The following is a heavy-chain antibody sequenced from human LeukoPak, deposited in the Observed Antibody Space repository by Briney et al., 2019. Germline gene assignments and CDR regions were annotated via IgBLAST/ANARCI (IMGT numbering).Heavy chain of an antibody. Sequence: KSSETLSLTCTVSGYSISSDYYWGWIRQPPGKGLEWIGSIYHSGSTYDNPSLKSRVTISVDTSKNQFSLKLRSVTAADTAVYYCARQGRGSGRYYYYYYYMDFWGKGTTVTVSS. V-gene: IGHV4-38-2*02. J-gene: IGHJ6*03. CDR1: GYSISSDYY. CDR2: IYHSGST. D-gene: IGHD3-10*01. CDR3: ARQGRGSGRYYYYYYYMDF.